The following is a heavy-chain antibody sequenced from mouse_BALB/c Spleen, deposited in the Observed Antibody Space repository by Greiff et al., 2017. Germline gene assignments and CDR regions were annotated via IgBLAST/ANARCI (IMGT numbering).Heavy chain of an antibody. CDR1: GYSITSDYA. J-gene: IGHJ4*01. CDR3: AREYEVGTAMDY. V-gene: IGHV3-2*02. D-gene: IGHD2-14*01. CDR2: ISYSGST. Sequence: EVQLQESGPGLVKPSQSLSLTCTVTGYSITSDYAWNWIRQFPGNKLEWMGYISYSGSTSYNPSLKSRISITRDTSKNQFFLQLNSVTTEDTATYYCAREYEVGTAMDYWGQGTSVTVSS.